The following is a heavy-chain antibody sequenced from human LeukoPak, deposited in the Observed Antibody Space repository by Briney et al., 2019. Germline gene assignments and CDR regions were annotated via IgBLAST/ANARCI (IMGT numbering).Heavy chain of an antibody. CDR3: AREERGHLVGY. V-gene: IGHV3-30-3*01. J-gene: IGHJ4*02. CDR1: GFTFSGYA. D-gene: IGHD6-6*01. Sequence: GGSLRLSCAASGFTFSGYAMHWVRQAPGKGLEWVALISYDGGSNKYYADSVKGRFTISGDNSKNTLCLQMNSLRAEDTAVYYCAREERGHLVGYWGQGTLVTVSS. CDR2: ISYDGGSNK.